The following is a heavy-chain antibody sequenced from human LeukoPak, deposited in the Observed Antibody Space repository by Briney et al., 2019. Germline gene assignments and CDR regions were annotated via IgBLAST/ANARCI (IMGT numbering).Heavy chain of an antibody. CDR3: ARVSSSWYQDWYFDL. CDR1: GGSISSYY. V-gene: IGHV4-4*07. J-gene: IGHJ2*01. Sequence: SETLSLTCTVSGGSISSYYWSCIPQPAGKGLEGIGRIYTSGSTNDNPSLKSRVTMSVDTSKNQFSLKLSSVTAADTAVYYCARVSSSWYQDWYFDLWGRGTLVTVSS. CDR2: IYTSGST. D-gene: IGHD6-13*01.